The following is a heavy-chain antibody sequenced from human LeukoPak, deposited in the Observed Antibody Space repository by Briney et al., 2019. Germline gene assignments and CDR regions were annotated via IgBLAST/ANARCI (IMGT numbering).Heavy chain of an antibody. V-gene: IGHV3-30*02. CDR2: IRYDGSNK. CDR3: AGDYDYVWGRPRHAFDI. D-gene: IGHD3-16*01. CDR1: GFTFSSYG. Sequence: PGGSLRLSCAASGFTFSSYGMHWVRQAPGKGLEWVAFIRYDGSNKYYADSVKGRFTISRDNSKNTLYLQMNSLRAEDTAVYYCAGDYDYVWGRPRHAFDIWGQGTMVTVSS. J-gene: IGHJ3*02.